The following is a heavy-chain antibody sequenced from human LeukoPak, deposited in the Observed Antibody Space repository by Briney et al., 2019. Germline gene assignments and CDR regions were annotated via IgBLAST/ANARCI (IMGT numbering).Heavy chain of an antibody. CDR3: ASDTRGYSYGYYYYYGMDV. D-gene: IGHD5-18*01. Sequence: SETLSLTCAVYGGSLSGYYWSWIRQPPGKGLEWIGEINHSGSTNYNPSLKSRVTISVDTSKNQFSLKLSSVTAADTAVYYCASDTRGYSYGYYYYYGMDVWGQGTTVTVSS. V-gene: IGHV4-34*01. J-gene: IGHJ6*02. CDR2: INHSGST. CDR1: GGSLSGYY.